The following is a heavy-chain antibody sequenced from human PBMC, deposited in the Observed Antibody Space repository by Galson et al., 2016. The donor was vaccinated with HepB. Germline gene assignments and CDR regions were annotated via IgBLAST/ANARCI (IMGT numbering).Heavy chain of an antibody. Sequence: ISGDSVSSNSAAWTWIRQSPLRGLEWLGRTYYRSKWYNDYAVSVKSRISIHPDTSKNQFSLQLNSVTPEDTAVYYCARVRCSTFRCQNWFDPWGQGTLVTVSS. CDR3: ARVRCSTFRCQNWFDP. D-gene: IGHD2/OR15-2a*01. CDR2: TYYRSKWYN. J-gene: IGHJ5*02. V-gene: IGHV6-1*01. CDR1: GDSVSSNSAA.